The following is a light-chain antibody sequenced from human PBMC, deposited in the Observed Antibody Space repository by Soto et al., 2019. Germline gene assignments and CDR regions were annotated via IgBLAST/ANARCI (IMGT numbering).Light chain of an antibody. J-gene: IGKJ4*01. V-gene: IGKV3-15*01. CDR2: GAS. Sequence: EIVMTQSPATLSVSPGDRATLSCRASQTVNSNLAWYQQKPGQAPRLLVYGASTRATGISARFSGSGSGTEFTLTINSLQSEDFAVYYCQQYNNWPLTFGGGTKVEI. CDR3: QQYNNWPLT. CDR1: QTVNSN.